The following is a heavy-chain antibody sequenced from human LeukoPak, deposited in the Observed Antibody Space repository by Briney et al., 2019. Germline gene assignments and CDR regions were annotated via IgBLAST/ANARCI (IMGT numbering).Heavy chain of an antibody. J-gene: IGHJ3*02. CDR3: ARAPLLKWELPPPGAFDI. CDR2: IYTSGST. D-gene: IGHD1-26*01. V-gene: IGHV4-4*07. Sequence: SETLSLTCTVSGGSISSYYWSWIRQPAGKGLEWIGRIYTSGSTNYNPSLKSRVTMSVDTSKNQFSLELSSVTAADTAVYYCARAPLLKWELPPPGAFDIWGQGTMVTVSS. CDR1: GGSISSYY.